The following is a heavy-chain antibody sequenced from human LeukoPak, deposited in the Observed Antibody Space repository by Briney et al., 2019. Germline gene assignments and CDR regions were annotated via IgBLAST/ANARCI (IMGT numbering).Heavy chain of an antibody. CDR2: ISGSGGST. Sequence: GGSLRLSCVASGFTFSSYAMSWVRQAPGKGLEWVSGISGSGGSTYYADSVKGRFTISRDNSKNTLFLQMNSLRAEDTAVYYCAKGRRRGVVVPAANDWGQGTLVTVSS. CDR3: AKGRRRGVVVPAAND. D-gene: IGHD2-2*01. V-gene: IGHV3-23*01. CDR1: GFTFSSYA. J-gene: IGHJ4*02.